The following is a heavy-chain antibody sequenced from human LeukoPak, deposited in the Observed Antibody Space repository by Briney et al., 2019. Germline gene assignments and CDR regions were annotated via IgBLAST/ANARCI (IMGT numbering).Heavy chain of an antibody. CDR1: GGSIGSSSYY. D-gene: IGHD1-7*01. Sequence: SETLSLTCTVSGGSIGSSSYYWGWIRHPPGMGLEGIGSIYYGGSTYYNPSLKSRVTIPVDKSKTQSSLTLSSVTAADTAVYYCARESTGPTFGINRFDPWGQGTLVTVSS. CDR2: IYYGGST. V-gene: IGHV4-39*02. CDR3: ARESTGPTFGINRFDP. J-gene: IGHJ5*02.